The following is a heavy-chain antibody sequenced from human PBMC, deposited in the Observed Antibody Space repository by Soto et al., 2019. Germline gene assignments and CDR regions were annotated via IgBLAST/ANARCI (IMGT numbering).Heavy chain of an antibody. CDR2: ISSSSSYI. V-gene: IGHV3-21*01. CDR1: GFTFSSYS. J-gene: IGHJ5*02. CDR3: AREWNEFGCVLFDP. Sequence: GGSLRLSCAASGFTFSSYSMNWVRQAPGKGLEWVSSISSSSSYIYYADSVKGRFTISRDNAKNSLYLQMNSLRAEDTAVYYCAREWNEFGCVLFDPWGQGTLVTVSS. D-gene: IGHD1-1*01.